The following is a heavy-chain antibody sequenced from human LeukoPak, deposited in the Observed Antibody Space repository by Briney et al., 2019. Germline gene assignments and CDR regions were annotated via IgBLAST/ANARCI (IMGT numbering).Heavy chain of an antibody. D-gene: IGHD3-10*01. Sequence: SGPTLVKPTQTLTLTCTFTGFSLSTSGESVGWVRHPPGKALEWLALIYLDDDKRYSPSPRSRLTITKDTSENQVLLTMTNMDPVDTATYYCARGVVRGAFRFDTWGQGTLVTVSS. V-gene: IGHV2-5*02. CDR1: GFSLSTSGES. CDR3: ARGVVRGAFRFDT. CDR2: IYLDDDK. J-gene: IGHJ5*02.